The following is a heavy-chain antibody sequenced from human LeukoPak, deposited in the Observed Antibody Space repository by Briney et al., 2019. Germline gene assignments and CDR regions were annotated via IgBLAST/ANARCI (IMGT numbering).Heavy chain of an antibody. CDR1: GGSFSGYY. CDR3: ARGLKRYYDFWSGNKYYYGMDV. Sequence: SETLSLTCAVYGGSFSGYYWGWIRQPPGKGLEWIGEINHSGSTNYNPSLKSRVTISVDTSKNQFSLKLSSVTAADTAVYYCARGLKRYYDFWSGNKYYYGMDVWGQGTTVTVSS. CDR2: INHSGST. J-gene: IGHJ6*02. V-gene: IGHV4-34*01. D-gene: IGHD3-3*01.